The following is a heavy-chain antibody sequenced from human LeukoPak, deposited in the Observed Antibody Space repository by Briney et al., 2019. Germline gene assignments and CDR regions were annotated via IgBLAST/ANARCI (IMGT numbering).Heavy chain of an antibody. V-gene: IGHV3-21*01. D-gene: IGHD2-21*02. J-gene: IGHJ3*02. CDR3: ARDDYCGGDCYFDAFDI. CDR1: GFTFSSYS. CDR2: ISSSSYI. Sequence: PGGSLRLSCAASGFTFSSYSMNWVRQAPGKGLEWVSSISSSSYIYYADSVKGRFTISRDNAKNSLYLQMNSLRAEDTAVYCCARDDYCGGDCYFDAFDIWGQGTMVTVSS.